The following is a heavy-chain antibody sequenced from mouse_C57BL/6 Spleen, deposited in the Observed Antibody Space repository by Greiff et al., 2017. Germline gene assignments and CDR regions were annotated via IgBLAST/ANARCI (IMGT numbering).Heavy chain of an antibody. CDR2: IDPSDSYT. V-gene: IGHV1-50*01. CDR1: GYTFTSYW. Sequence: QVQLQQPGAELVKPGASVKLSCKASGYTFTSYWMQWVKQRPGQGLEWIGEIDPSDSYTNYNQKFKGKATLTVDTSSSTAYMQLSSLTSEDSAVYYCADSKKGSFAYWGQGTLVTVSA. J-gene: IGHJ3*01. CDR3: ADSKKGSFAY. D-gene: IGHD2-5*01.